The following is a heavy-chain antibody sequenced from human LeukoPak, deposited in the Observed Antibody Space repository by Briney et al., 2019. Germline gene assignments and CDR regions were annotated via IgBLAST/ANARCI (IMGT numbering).Heavy chain of an antibody. CDR3: ARLFRGGYCSGGSCYGNWFDP. V-gene: IGHV4-39*07. Sequence: SETLSLTCTVSGGSIRSSSYYWDWIRQPPGKGLEWIGEINHSGSTNYNPSLKSRVTISVDTSKNQFSLKLSSVTAADTAVYYCARLFRGGYCSGGSCYGNWFDPWGQGTLVTVSS. CDR2: INHSGST. D-gene: IGHD2-15*01. CDR1: GGSIRSSSYY. J-gene: IGHJ5*02.